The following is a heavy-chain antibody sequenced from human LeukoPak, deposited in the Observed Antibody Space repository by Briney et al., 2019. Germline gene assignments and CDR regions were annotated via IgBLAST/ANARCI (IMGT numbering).Heavy chain of an antibody. CDR3: ARGGLGSYYNPPFDP. CDR2: INHSGST. V-gene: IGHV4-34*01. CDR1: GGSFSGYY. D-gene: IGHD3-10*01. Sequence: SETLSLTCAVYGGSFSGYYWSWIRQPPGKGLEWIGEINHSGSTNYNPSLKSRVTISVDTSKNQFSLKLSSVTAADTAVYYCARGGLGSYYNPPFDPWGQGTLVTVSS. J-gene: IGHJ5*02.